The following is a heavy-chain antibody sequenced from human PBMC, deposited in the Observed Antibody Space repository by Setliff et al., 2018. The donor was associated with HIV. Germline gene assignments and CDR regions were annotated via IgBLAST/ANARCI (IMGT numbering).Heavy chain of an antibody. CDR2: IKQDGSEK. CDR1: GFTFSSYG. V-gene: IGHV3-7*01. D-gene: IGHD3-9*01. J-gene: IGHJ4*02. CDR3: ARGYFDWLRAGTFDY. Sequence: PGGSLRLSCAASGFTFSSYGMHWVRQAPGKGLEWVANIKQDGSEKNYMDSVKGRFTISRDNAKNSLYLQMNSLGAEDTAVYYCARGYFDWLRAGTFDYWGQGSLVTVSS.